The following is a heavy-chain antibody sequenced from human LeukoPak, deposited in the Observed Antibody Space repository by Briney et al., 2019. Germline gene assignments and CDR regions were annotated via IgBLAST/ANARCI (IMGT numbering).Heavy chain of an antibody. CDR3: ARDESD. J-gene: IGHJ4*02. CDR1: GYTFTKYA. CDR2: IDTGKGNT. V-gene: IGHV1-3*04. Sequence: ASVKVSCKTSGYTFTKYALQWVRQAPGQGLEWLGWIDTGKGNTRYSQKLQDRVTLTRDTSATTAYMELSSLRSEDTAVYYCARDESDWGQGTLVTVSS.